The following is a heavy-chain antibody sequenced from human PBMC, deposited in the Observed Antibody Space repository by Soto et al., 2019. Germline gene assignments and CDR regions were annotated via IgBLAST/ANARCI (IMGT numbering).Heavy chain of an antibody. J-gene: IGHJ5*02. CDR2: IYPGDSDT. D-gene: IGHD2-15*01. V-gene: IGHV5-51*01. CDR3: ATGKRSYCSGGSCYWNWFDP. Sequence: PGESLKISCKGSGYSFTSYWIGWVREMPGKGLEWMGIIYPGDSDTRYSPSFQGQGTISADKSISTAYLQWSSLKASDTAMYYCATGKRSYCSGGSCYWNWFDPWGQGTLVTVSS. CDR1: GYSFTSYW.